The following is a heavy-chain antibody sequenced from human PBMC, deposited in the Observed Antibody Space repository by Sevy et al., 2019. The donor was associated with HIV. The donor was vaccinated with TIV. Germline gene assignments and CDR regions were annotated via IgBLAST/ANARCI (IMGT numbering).Heavy chain of an antibody. Sequence: GGSLRLSCAASGFTFSSYAMSWVRQAPGKGLEWVLAISGSGGSTYYADSVKGRFTISRDNSKNTLYLQMNSLRAEDTAVYYCAKVGYYYDSSGYYADYWGQGTLVTVSS. CDR1: GFTFSSYA. V-gene: IGHV3-23*01. CDR3: AKVGYYYDSSGYYADY. CDR2: ISGSGGST. D-gene: IGHD3-22*01. J-gene: IGHJ4*02.